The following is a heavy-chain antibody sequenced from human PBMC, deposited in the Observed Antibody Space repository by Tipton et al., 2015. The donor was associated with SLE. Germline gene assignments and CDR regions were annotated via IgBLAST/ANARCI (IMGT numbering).Heavy chain of an antibody. CDR2: IYNSGGT. CDR1: GDSITSDIYY. CDR3: ARGGVGGYDYFDY. V-gene: IGHV4-31*03. J-gene: IGHJ4*02. Sequence: TLSLTCFVSGDSITSDIYYWSWIRQHPGKGLEWIGYIYNSGGTDYNPSLKSRVTISADTSKNHFSLNLSSVTAADTAVYYCARGGVGGYDYFDYWGQGALVTVSS. D-gene: IGHD5-12*01.